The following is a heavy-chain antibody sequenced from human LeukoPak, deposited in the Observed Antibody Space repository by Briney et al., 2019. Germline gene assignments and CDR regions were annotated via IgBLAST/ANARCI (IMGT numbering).Heavy chain of an antibody. CDR1: EFTLTNYA. CDR3: ARQSTPHGNFDY. Sequence: GGSLRLSCAASEFTLTNYAMHWVRQPAGEGLEWVSALGTAGDTFYPGSVKGRFTISRDNAKKSLFLQMNSLRVEDTAIYYCARQSTPHGNFDYWGQGTLVTVSS. D-gene: IGHD5-24*01. J-gene: IGHJ4*02. CDR2: LGTAGDT. V-gene: IGHV3-13*01.